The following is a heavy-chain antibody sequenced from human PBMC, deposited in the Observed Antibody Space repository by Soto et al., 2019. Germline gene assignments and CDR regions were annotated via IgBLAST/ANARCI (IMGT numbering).Heavy chain of an antibody. CDR1: GFTFSDYY. Sequence: QVQLVEYGGGLFKPGGSLRLSCAASGFTFSDYYMSWILQAPGKGLEWVSYISSSGSTIYYADSVKGRFTISWDNANNSLNLKMNILRAEDTAVYYCSRIFIRELFFDYWGQGTLGTVSA. V-gene: IGHV3-11*01. D-gene: IGHD3-10*01. CDR3: SRIFIRELFFDY. J-gene: IGHJ4*02. CDR2: ISSSGSTI.